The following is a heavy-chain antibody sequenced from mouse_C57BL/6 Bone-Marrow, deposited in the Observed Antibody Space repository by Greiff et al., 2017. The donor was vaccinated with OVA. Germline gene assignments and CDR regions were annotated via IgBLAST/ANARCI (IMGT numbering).Heavy chain of an antibody. D-gene: IGHD1-1*01. CDR3: AREGYGSSYGWYFDV. CDR1: GYSITSGYF. Sequence: DVKLQESGPGLVKPSQSLSLTCSVTGYSITSGYFWNWLRQFPGNKLEWMGYISYDGSNNYNPSLKNRISITRDTSKNQFFLKLNSVTTEDTATYYCAREGYGSSYGWYFDVWGTGTTVTVSS. CDR2: ISYDGSN. V-gene: IGHV3-6*01. J-gene: IGHJ1*03.